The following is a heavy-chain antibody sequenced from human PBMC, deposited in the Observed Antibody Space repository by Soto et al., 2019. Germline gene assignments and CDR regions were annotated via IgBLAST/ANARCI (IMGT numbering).Heavy chain of an antibody. J-gene: IGHJ4*02. V-gene: IGHV3-23*01. CDR3: ASDPEIFGVVRDY. Sequence: EVQLLESGGGLVQPGGSLRLSCAASGFTFSSYAMSWVRQAPGKGLEWVSAISGSGGSTYYADSVKGRFTISRDNSKNTLYLQMNSLRAEDTAVYYCASDPEIFGVVRDYWGQGTLVTVSS. CDR1: GFTFSSYA. CDR2: ISGSGGST. D-gene: IGHD3-3*01.